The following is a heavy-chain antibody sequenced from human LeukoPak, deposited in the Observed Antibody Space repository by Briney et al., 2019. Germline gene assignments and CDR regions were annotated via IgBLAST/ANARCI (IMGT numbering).Heavy chain of an antibody. CDR1: GFTFSSNN. V-gene: IGHV3-53*04. J-gene: IGHJ4*02. D-gene: IGHD3-22*01. CDR3: ARDGESYDSSLNH. CDR2: IYSGGST. Sequence: GGSLRLSCAASGFTFSSNNMNWVRQAPGKGLEWVSVIYSGGSTYYADSVKGRFTISRHNSKNTLYLQMNSLRAEDTAVYYCARDGESYDSSLNHWGQGTLVTVSS.